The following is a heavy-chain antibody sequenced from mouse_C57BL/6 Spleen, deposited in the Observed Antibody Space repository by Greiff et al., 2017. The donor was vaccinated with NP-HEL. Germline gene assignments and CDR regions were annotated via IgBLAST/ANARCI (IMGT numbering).Heavy chain of an antibody. Sequence: QVQLQQPGAELVKPGASVKLSCKASGYTFTSYWMHWVKRRPGQGLEWIGMIHPNSGSTNYNEKFKSKATLTVDKSSSTAYMQLSSLTSEDSAVYYCARKTVVGFAYWGQGTLVTVSA. J-gene: IGHJ3*01. CDR3: ARKTVVGFAY. V-gene: IGHV1-64*01. CDR1: GYTFTSYW. CDR2: IHPNSGST. D-gene: IGHD1-1*01.